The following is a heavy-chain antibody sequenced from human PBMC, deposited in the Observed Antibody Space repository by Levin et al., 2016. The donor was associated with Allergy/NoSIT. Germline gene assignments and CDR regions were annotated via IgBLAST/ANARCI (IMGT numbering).Heavy chain of an antibody. Sequence: SETLSLTCTVSGGSISGDNYYWGWIRQPPGKGLEWIGSIYYTGSTNYNPSLKSRLTMSVDRSKNQFSLKLRSVTAADTAVYYCARRAISDWYGYFDLWGRGTLVTVSS. D-gene: IGHD6-19*01. V-gene: IGHV4-39*01. J-gene: IGHJ2*01. CDR2: IYYTGST. CDR1: GGSISGDNYY. CDR3: ARRAISDWYGYFDL.